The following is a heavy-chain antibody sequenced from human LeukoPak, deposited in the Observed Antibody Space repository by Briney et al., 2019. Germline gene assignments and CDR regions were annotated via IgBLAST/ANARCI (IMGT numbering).Heavy chain of an antibody. Sequence: SETLSLTCTVSGGSISSSSYYWGWIRQPPGKGLEWIGSIYYSGSTYYNPSLKSRVTISVDTSKNQFSLKLSSVTAADTAVYYCAKELAVYYYYGMDVWGQGTTVTVSS. D-gene: IGHD6-19*01. J-gene: IGHJ6*02. CDR1: GGSISSSSYY. V-gene: IGHV4-39*02. CDR2: IYYSGST. CDR3: AKELAVYYYYGMDV.